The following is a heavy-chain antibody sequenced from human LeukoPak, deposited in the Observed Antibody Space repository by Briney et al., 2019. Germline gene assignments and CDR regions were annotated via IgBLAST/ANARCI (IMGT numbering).Heavy chain of an antibody. Sequence: SETLSLTCTVSSGSISSGGYYWGWLRQPPGKGLEWIGYIFHSGSTFYNPSLKSRVTFSVDRSKNQFSLKLNSVTAADPAVYYCARGWDYYGSGSLALDIWGQGTMVTVSS. J-gene: IGHJ3*02. V-gene: IGHV4-30-2*01. D-gene: IGHD3-10*01. CDR1: SGSISSGGYY. CDR3: ARGWDYYGSGSLALDI. CDR2: IFHSGST.